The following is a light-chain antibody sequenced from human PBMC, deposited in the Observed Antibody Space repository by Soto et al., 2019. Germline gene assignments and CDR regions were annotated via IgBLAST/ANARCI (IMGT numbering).Light chain of an antibody. Sequence: EIVLTQSPGTLSLSPRERATLSCRASQSVSNAYLAWYQHKVGQSPRLLIYGASNRAPGIPDRFSGSGSGTDFTLTISRLEPEDFAVYYCQQYAASPRPFGQGTQVEVK. CDR1: QSVSNAY. J-gene: IGKJ1*01. CDR3: QQYAASPRP. CDR2: GAS. V-gene: IGKV3-20*01.